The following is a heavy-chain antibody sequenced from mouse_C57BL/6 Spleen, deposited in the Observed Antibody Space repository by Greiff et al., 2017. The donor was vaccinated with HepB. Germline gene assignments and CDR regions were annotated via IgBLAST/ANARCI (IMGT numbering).Heavy chain of an antibody. Sequence: EVKLMESGPGLVKPSQSLSLTCSVTGYSITSGYYWNWIRQFPGNKLEWMGYISYDGSNNYNPSLKNRISITRDTSKNQFFLKLNSVTTEDTATYYCARVRDGPYAMDYWGQGTSVTVSS. CDR1: GYSITSGYY. CDR3: ARVRDGPYAMDY. D-gene: IGHD2-3*01. J-gene: IGHJ4*01. V-gene: IGHV3-6*01. CDR2: ISYDGSN.